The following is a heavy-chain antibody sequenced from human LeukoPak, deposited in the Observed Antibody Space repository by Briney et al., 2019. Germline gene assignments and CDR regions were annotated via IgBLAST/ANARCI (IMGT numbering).Heavy chain of an antibody. V-gene: IGHV4-30-4*01. J-gene: IGHJ4*02. D-gene: IGHD3-22*01. CDR1: GGSISSGDYY. Sequence: PSETLSLTCTVSGGSISSGDYYWSWIRQPPGKGLEWIGYIYYSGSTYYNPSLKSRVTISVDTSKNQFSLKLSSVTAADTAVYYCARVESSSGPQGPYYFDYWGQGTLVTVSS. CDR3: ARVESSSGPQGPYYFDY. CDR2: IYYSGST.